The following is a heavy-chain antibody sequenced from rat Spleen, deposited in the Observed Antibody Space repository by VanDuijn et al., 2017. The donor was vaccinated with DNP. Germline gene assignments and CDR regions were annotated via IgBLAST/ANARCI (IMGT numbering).Heavy chain of an antibody. CDR1: GFTFSYYW. CDR2: ITGGSGIT. V-gene: IGHV5-31*01. J-gene: IGHJ4*01. CDR3: ARVGDLHDGGDGDVLDA. Sequence: EVQLLESGGGLVQPGRSLKLSCAASGFTFSYYWMAWIRQVPGKGLEWIASITGGSGITSYPDSVKGRFTISRDDAKNTLSLQMNSLRSEDTATYYCARVGDLHDGGDGDVLDAWGQGTSVTVSS. D-gene: IGHD1-12*02.